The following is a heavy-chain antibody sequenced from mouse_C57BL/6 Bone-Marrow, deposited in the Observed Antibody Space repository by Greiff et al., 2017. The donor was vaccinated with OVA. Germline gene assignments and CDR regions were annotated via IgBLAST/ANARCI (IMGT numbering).Heavy chain of an antibody. CDR3: ARGIYYGYAWFAY. CDR1: GYAFSSSW. V-gene: IGHV1-82*01. Sequence: QVQLKQSGPELVKPGASVKISCKASGYAFSSSWMNWVKQRPGKGLEWIGRIYPGDGDTNYNGKFKGKATLTADKSSSTAYMQLSSLTSEDSAVYFCARGIYYGYAWFAYWGQGTLVTVSA. J-gene: IGHJ3*01. CDR2: IYPGDGDT. D-gene: IGHD2-2*01.